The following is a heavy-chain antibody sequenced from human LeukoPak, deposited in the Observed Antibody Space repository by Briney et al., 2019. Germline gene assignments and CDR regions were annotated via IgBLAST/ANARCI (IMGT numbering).Heavy chain of an antibody. CDR2: TYPGDCDT. CDR3: ARHDDYSNFNEYYFDY. D-gene: IGHD4-11*01. CDR1: GYRFTSYW. J-gene: IGHJ4*02. Sequence: GESLKIYCMGSGYRFTSYWLGWERQMTGKCLDWMGKTYPGDCDTRYSPSFQGQVTISADKSISTAYLQWSSLKASDTAMYYCARHDDYSNFNEYYFDYWGQGALVTVSS. V-gene: IGHV5-51*01.